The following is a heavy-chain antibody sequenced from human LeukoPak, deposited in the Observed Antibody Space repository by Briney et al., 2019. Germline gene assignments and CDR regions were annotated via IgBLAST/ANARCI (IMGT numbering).Heavy chain of an antibody. V-gene: IGHV3-48*03. D-gene: IGHD5-12*01. CDR3: ARDSKTYSGYDEGWFDP. Sequence: GGSLRLSCAASGFTFSSYEMNWVRQAPGKGLEWVSYISSSGSTIYYADSVKGRFTISRDNAKNSLYLQMNSLRAEDTAVYYCARDSKTYSGYDEGWFDPWGQGTLVTVSS. CDR2: ISSSGSTI. J-gene: IGHJ5*02. CDR1: GFTFSSYE.